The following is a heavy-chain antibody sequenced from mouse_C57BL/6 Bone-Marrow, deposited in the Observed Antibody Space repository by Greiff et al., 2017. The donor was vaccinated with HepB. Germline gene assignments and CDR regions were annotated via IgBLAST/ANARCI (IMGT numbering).Heavy chain of an antibody. V-gene: IGHV5-6*01. J-gene: IGHJ3*01. CDR1: GFTFSSYG. D-gene: IGHD2-3*01. CDR2: ISSGGSYT. CDR3: ARQGFYDGYYEAY. Sequence: EVKLQESGGDLVKPGGSLKLSCAASGFTFSSYGMSWVRQTPDKRLEWVATISSGGSYTYYPDSVKGRFTISRDNAKNTLYLQMSSLKSEDTAMYYCARQGFYDGYYEAYWGQGTLVTVSA.